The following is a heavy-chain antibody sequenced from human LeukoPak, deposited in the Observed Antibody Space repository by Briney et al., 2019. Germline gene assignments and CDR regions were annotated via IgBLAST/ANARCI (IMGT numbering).Heavy chain of an antibody. Sequence: WGSLRLSCAASGFIFSSYAIHWVHQAPGKGMDFVAGITSDGRSTYYANSVKGRFTISRHNFKNTLYLQMNSLRAEDTAVYYCAKVLYSSGWYFGYWGQGTLVTVSS. D-gene: IGHD6-19*01. J-gene: IGHJ4*02. V-gene: IGHV3-64*01. CDR3: AKVLYSSGWYFGY. CDR2: ITSDGRST. CDR1: GFIFSSYA.